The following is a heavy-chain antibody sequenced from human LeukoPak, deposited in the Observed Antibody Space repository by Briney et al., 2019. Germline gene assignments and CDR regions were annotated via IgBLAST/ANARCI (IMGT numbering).Heavy chain of an antibody. CDR3: ARVLRYFDWLTDYFDY. CDR2: IKQDGSER. J-gene: IGHJ4*02. V-gene: IGHV3-7*01. D-gene: IGHD3-9*01. Sequence: PGGSLRLSCAVSGFIFSSNWMSWVRQAPGQGLEWVANIKQDGSERYYVDSVKGRFTISRDNAKNSLYLQMNSLRAEDTAMYYCARVLRYFDWLTDYFDYWGQGTLVTVSS. CDR1: GFIFSSNW.